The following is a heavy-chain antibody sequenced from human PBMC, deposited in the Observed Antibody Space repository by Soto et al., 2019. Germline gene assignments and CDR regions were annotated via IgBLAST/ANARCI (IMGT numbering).Heavy chain of an antibody. Sequence: SETLSLTCTVSGGSISGSISNFYWSWIRQPPGKGLEWIGHIFYSGTTNYNPSLKSRVTISVDTSKTQFSLKLSSVTAADTAVYYCARGGSYYDFWSGYRELPRGSFLDIWGQGTMVTVSS. D-gene: IGHD3-3*01. J-gene: IGHJ3*02. V-gene: IGHV4-61*05. CDR1: GGSISGSISNFY. CDR2: IFYSGTT. CDR3: ARGGSYYDFWSGYRELPRGSFLDI.